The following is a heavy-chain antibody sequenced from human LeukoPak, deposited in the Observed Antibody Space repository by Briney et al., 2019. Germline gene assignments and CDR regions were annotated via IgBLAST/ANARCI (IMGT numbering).Heavy chain of an antibody. V-gene: IGHV3-53*01. D-gene: IGHD3-22*01. Sequence: PGGSLRLSCAASGFTVSSNYMSWVRQAPGKGLEWVSVIYSGGSTYYADSVKGRFTISRDNSKYTLYLQMNSLRAEDTAVYYCARDPDSSGSGNYWGQGTLVTVSS. CDR2: IYSGGST. CDR1: GFTVSSNY. CDR3: ARDPDSSGSGNY. J-gene: IGHJ4*02.